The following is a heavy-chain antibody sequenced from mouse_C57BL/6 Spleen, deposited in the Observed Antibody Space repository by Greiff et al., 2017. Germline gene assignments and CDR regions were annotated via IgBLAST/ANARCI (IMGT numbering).Heavy chain of an antibody. V-gene: IGHV1-50*01. CDR3: ARHYYGSSYKD. CDR2: IDPSDSYT. D-gene: IGHD1-1*01. J-gene: IGHJ2*01. CDR1: GYTFTSYW. Sequence: VQLQQSGAELVKPGASVKLSCKASGYTFTSYWMQWVKQRPGQGLEWIGEIDPSDSYTNYNQKFKGKATLTVDTSSSTAYMQLSSLTSEDSAVYYCARHYYGSSYKDWGQGTTLTVSS.